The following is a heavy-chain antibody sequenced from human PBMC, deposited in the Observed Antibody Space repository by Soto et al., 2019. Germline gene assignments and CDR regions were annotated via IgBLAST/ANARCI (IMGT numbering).Heavy chain of an antibody. V-gene: IGHV3-74*01. Sequence: GGSLRLSCAASGFIFKMYWMHWVRQSPGKGLVWISRIYDDGTYSDYADSVRDRFTISRDNVNDTLYLQMNNLRAEDSGLYYCTRGPRPISTGTGAYWGQGTQVTVSS. J-gene: IGHJ4*02. CDR1: GFIFKMYW. D-gene: IGHD3-10*01. CDR3: TRGPRPISTGTGAY. CDR2: IYDDGTYS.